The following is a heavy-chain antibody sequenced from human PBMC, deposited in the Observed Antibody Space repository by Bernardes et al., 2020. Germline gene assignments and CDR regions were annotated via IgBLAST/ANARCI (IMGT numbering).Heavy chain of an antibody. V-gene: IGHV3-74*01. Sequence: GGSLRLSCAASGFTFSSYWMHWVRQAPGKGLVWVSRINSDGSSTSYADSVKGRFTISRDNAKNTLYLQMNSLRAEDTAVYYCAREGDYSNYPPYYYGMDVWGQGTTVTVSS. CDR3: AREGDYSNYPPYYYGMDV. CDR1: GFTFSSYW. D-gene: IGHD4-4*01. J-gene: IGHJ6*02. CDR2: INSDGSST.